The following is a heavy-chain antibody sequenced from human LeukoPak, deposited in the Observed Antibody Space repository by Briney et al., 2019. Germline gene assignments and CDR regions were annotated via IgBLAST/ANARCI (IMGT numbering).Heavy chain of an antibody. CDR1: GGSFSGYY. D-gene: IGHD3-22*01. J-gene: IGHJ4*02. Sequence: SETLSLTCAVYGGSFSGYYWSWIRQPPGKGLEWIGEINHSGSTNYNPSLKSRVTISVDTSKNQFSLKLSSVTAADTAVYYCAREINWVSDSRGYSPYYFDFWGQGTLVTVSS. CDR2: INHSGST. V-gene: IGHV4-34*01. CDR3: AREINWVSDSRGYSPYYFDF.